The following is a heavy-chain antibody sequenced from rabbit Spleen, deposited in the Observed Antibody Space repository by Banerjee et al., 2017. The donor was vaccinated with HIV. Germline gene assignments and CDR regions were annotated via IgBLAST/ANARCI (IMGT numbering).Heavy chain of an antibody. CDR2: IDPVFGST. CDR1: GFDLSRYG. Sequence: QEQLVESGGGLVQPGGSLKLSCKASGFDLSRYGVSWVRQVPGKGLEWIGYIDPVFGSTYYASWVNGRITISSDNAQNTVDLQMNSLTAADTATYFCAREDVGGSVSLWGPGTLVTVS. D-gene: IGHD1-1*01. J-gene: IGHJ6*01. V-gene: IGHV1S8*01. CDR3: AREDVGGSVSL.